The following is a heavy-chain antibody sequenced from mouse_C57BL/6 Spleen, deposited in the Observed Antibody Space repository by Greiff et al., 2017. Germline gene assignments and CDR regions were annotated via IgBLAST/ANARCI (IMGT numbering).Heavy chain of an antibody. CDR1: GFTFSSYA. CDR3: ARDGYYYGSSYPYFDY. V-gene: IGHV5-4*01. Sequence: EVQLVESGGGLVKPGGSLKLSCAASGFTFSSYAMSWVRQTPEKRLEWVATISDGGSYTYYPDNVKGRFTITRDNAKNNLYLQMSHLKSEDTAMYYCARDGYYYGSSYPYFDYWGQGTTLTVSS. CDR2: ISDGGSYT. D-gene: IGHD1-1*01. J-gene: IGHJ2*01.